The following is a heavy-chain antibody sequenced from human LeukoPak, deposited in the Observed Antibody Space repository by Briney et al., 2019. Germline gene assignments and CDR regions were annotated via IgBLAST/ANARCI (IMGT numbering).Heavy chain of an antibody. D-gene: IGHD3-10*01. V-gene: IGHV7-4-1*02. Sequence: EASVKVSCKASGYTFTSYAMNWVRQAPGQGLEWMGWINTNTGKPTYAQGFTGRFVFSLDTSVSTAYLQISSLKAEDTAVYYCATDHTWGSPINWFDPWGQGTLVTVSS. CDR2: INTNTGKP. CDR1: GYTFTSYA. CDR3: ATDHTWGSPINWFDP. J-gene: IGHJ5*02.